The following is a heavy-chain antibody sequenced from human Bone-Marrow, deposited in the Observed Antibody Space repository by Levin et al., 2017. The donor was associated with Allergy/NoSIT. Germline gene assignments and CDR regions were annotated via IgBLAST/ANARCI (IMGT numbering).Heavy chain of an antibody. CDR1: GFTFRNYD. J-gene: IGHJ6*02. CDR2: ISASGGST. Sequence: GASVKVSCAASGFTFRNYDIHWVRQAPGKGLEWVALISASGGSTYYADSVKGRFTVSRDNSDNKLYLQMSSLRGEDTAVYYCAKVVVAAPTRQYGMDVWGQGTTVAVSS. CDR3: AKVVVAAPTRQYGMDV. D-gene: IGHD2-15*01. V-gene: IGHV3-23*01.